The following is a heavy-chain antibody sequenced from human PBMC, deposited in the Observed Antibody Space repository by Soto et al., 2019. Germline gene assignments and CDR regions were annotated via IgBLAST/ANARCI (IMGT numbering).Heavy chain of an antibody. CDR3: ARTDIVVVTAITFDY. V-gene: IGHV4-31*03. CDR2: IYYSGST. J-gene: IGHJ4*02. CDR1: GGSISSGGYY. Sequence: QVQLQESGPGLVKPSQTLSLTCTVSGGSISSGGYYWSWIRQHPGKGLEWIGYIYYSGSTYYNPSLKSRVTISVDTSKTQFSLTLSSVTAADTAVYYCARTDIVVVTAITFDYWGQGSLVAVSS. D-gene: IGHD2-21*02.